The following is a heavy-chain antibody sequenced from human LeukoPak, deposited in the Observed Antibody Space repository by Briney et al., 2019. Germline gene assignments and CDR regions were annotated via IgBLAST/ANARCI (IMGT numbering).Heavy chain of an antibody. CDR1: GYTFTGYY. D-gene: IGHD6-19*01. V-gene: IGHV1-2*04. CDR2: INPNSGGT. J-gene: IGHJ4*02. CDR3: ARVTYSSGWNFDY. Sequence: ASVKVSCKASGYTFTGYYMHWVRQAPGQGLEWMGWINPNSGGTNYAQKFQGWVTMTRDTSISTAYMELSRLRSDDTAVYYCARVTYSSGWNFDYWGQGTLVTVSS.